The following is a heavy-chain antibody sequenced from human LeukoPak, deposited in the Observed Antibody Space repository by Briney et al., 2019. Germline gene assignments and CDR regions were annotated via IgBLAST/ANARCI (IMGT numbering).Heavy chain of an antibody. CDR2: IYYSGST. Sequence: SETLSLTCAVYGGSFSGYYWSWIRQPPGKGLEWIGYIYYSGSTNYNPSLKSRVTISVDTSKNQFSLKLSSVTAADTAVYYCASGHGSPFDYWGQGTLVTVSS. CDR1: GGSFSGYY. D-gene: IGHD3-10*01. CDR3: ASGHGSPFDY. V-gene: IGHV4-59*01. J-gene: IGHJ4*02.